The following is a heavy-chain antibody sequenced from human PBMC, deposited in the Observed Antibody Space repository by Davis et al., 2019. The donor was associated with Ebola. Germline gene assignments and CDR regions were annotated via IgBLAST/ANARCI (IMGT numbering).Heavy chain of an antibody. D-gene: IGHD2-15*01. CDR3: ARVVSGVSTPFDY. CDR2: ISSSSTI. Sequence: GESLKISCAASGFTFSSYSMNWVRQAPGKGLEWVSYISSSSTIYYADSVKGRFTISRDNAKNSLYLQMNSLRDEDTAMYYCARVVSGVSTPFDYWGQGTLVTVSS. J-gene: IGHJ4*02. V-gene: IGHV3-48*02. CDR1: GFTFSSYS.